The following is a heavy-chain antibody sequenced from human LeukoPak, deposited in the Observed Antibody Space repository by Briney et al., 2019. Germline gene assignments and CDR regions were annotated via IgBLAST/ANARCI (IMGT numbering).Heavy chain of an antibody. CDR1: GYTFTAYF. D-gene: IGHD3-10*01. Sequence: ASVKVSCKASGYTFTAYFMHWVRQAPGQGLEWMGRINPNSGGTNYAQKFQGRVTMTRDTSITTAYMDLSRLTYDDTAVYDSARGGTEASSGDYWGQGTLVTVSS. CDR2: INPNSGGT. CDR3: ARGGTEASSGDY. J-gene: IGHJ4*02. V-gene: IGHV1-2*06.